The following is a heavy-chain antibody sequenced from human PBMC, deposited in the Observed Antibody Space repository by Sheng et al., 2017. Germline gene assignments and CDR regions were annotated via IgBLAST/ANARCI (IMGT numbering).Heavy chain of an antibody. Sequence: QVQLQESGPGLVKPSETLSLTCTVSGGSISNYYWSWIRQPPGKGLEWIGDVNYSGSTNDIPSLKSRVSISVDTSKNQFSLRLRSVTAADTAVYYCARAIRAARSGQYYYMDVWGQGDPRSPSP. V-gene: IGHV4-59*01. D-gene: IGHD6-6*01. CDR1: GGSISNYY. J-gene: IGHJ6*03. CDR3: ARAIRAARSGQYYYMDV. CDR2: VNYSGST.